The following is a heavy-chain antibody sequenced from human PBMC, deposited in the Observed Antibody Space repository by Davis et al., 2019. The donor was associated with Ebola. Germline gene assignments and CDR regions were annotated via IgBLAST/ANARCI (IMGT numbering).Heavy chain of an antibody. CDR3: ARDASGSNYYYYGMDV. J-gene: IGHJ6*02. CDR2: IIPIFGTA. V-gene: IGHV1-69*05. Sequence: AASVKVSCKASGYTFTNYAMSWVRQAPGQGLEWMGGIIPIFGTANYAQKFQDRVTITRDRSMSTAYMELRSLRSDDTAVYYCARDASGSNYYYYGMDVWGQGTTVTVSS. CDR1: GYTFTNYA. D-gene: IGHD6-19*01.